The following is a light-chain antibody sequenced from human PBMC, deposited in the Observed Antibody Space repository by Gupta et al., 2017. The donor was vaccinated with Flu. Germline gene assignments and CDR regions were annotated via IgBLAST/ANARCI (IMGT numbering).Light chain of an antibody. V-gene: IGKV2-28*01. CDR1: NC. Sequence: NCLSWFVQKPGQSPQLLIYLSSFRAYGVPDIFNGSGSGTDFTLKISRVEADDVGLYYCMQALAPPHTFGHGN. J-gene: IGKJ2*01. CDR2: LSS. CDR3: MQALAPPHT.